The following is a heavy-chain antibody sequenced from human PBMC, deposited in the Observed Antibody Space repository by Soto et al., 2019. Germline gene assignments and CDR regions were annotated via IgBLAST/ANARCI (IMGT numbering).Heavy chain of an antibody. Sequence: GESLKISCKGSGYSFTSYWISWVRQMPGKGLEWMGRIDPSDSYTNYSPSFQGHVTISADKSISTAYLQWGSLKASDTAMYYCARHLPFVFSGLVDYWGQGTLVTVPQ. CDR3: ARHLPFVFSGLVDY. CDR2: IDPSDSYT. V-gene: IGHV5-10-1*01. CDR1: GYSFTSYW. J-gene: IGHJ4*02. D-gene: IGHD6-19*01.